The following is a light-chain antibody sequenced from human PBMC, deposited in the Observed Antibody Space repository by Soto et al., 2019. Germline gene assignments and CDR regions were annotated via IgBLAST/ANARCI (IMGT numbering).Light chain of an antibody. Sequence: EIVLTHSPATLSLSPGEKDTLSCRASQSVSNYLAWYQQKPGQAPRLLIYDASTRATGIPVRFSGSGSGTDFTLTISSLEPEDFAVYFCQQRSNWPPLTFGGGTKVDIK. V-gene: IGKV3-11*01. J-gene: IGKJ4*01. CDR3: QQRSNWPPLT. CDR1: QSVSNY. CDR2: DAS.